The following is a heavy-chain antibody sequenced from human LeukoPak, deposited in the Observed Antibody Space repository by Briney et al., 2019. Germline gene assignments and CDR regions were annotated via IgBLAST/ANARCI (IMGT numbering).Heavy chain of an antibody. CDR2: TYTSGST. D-gene: IGHD4-17*01. V-gene: IGHV4-4*07. Sequence: PSETLSLTCTVSGGSISSYYWSWIGRPPGKDLRGLGGTYTSGSTNYNPSLKSRVTMSVDTSKNQFSLKLSSVTAADTAVYYCAKASVTTSKGYYYYGMDVWGQGTTVTVSS. CDR1: GGSISSYY. J-gene: IGHJ6*02. CDR3: AKASVTTSKGYYYYGMDV.